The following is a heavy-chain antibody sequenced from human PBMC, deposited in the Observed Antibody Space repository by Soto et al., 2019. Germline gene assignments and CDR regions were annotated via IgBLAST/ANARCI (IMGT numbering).Heavy chain of an antibody. Sequence: SLRLSCAASGFTFSSYALGWVPPAPGEGREWVSAISGSGGSTYYADSVKGRFTISRDNSKNTLYLQMNSLRAEDTAVYYCAKEWYYDILTGYYGGSDYWGQGTLVTVSS. J-gene: IGHJ4*02. CDR3: AKEWYYDILTGYYGGSDY. V-gene: IGHV3-23*01. CDR2: ISGSGGST. D-gene: IGHD3-9*01. CDR1: GFTFSSYA.